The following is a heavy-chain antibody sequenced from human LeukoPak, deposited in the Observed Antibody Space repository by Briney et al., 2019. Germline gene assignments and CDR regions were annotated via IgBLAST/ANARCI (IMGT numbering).Heavy chain of an antibody. V-gene: IGHV3-30-3*01. D-gene: IGHD3-3*01. CDR3: ARMMDAIFALTIAFDY. Sequence: GRSLRLSCAASGFTFSSYAMHWVRQAPGKGLEWVAVISYDGSNKYYADSVKGRFTISRDNSKNTLYLQMNSLRAEDTAVYYCARMMDAIFALTIAFDYWGQGTLVTVSS. CDR2: ISYDGSNK. CDR1: GFTFSSYA. J-gene: IGHJ4*02.